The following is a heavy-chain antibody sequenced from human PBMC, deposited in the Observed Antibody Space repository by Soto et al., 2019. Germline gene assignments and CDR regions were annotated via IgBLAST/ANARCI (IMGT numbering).Heavy chain of an antibody. CDR1: GYTFTGYY. CDR2: INPNSGGT. V-gene: IGHV1-2*02. CDR3: ARAWIQLWSYYWFDP. D-gene: IGHD5-18*01. Sequence: ASVKVSCKASGYTFTGYYMHWVRQAPGQGLEWMGWINPNSGGTNYAQKFQGRVTMTRDTSISTAYMELSRLRSDDTAVYYCARAWIQLWSYYWFDPWGQGTLVTVSS. J-gene: IGHJ5*02.